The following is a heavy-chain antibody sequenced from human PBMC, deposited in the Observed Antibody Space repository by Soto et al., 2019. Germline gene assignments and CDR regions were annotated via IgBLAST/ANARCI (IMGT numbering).Heavy chain of an antibody. J-gene: IGHJ3*02. CDR2: INHSGST. CDR3: ASDGSGYLYDAFDI. V-gene: IGHV4-34*01. CDR1: GGSFSGYY. Sequence: SETLSLTCAVYGGSFSGYYWSWIRQPPGKGLEWIGEINHSGSTNYNPSLKSRVTISVDTSKNQFSLKLSSVTAADTAVYYCASDGSGYLYDAFDIWGQGTMVTVS. D-gene: IGHD3-22*01.